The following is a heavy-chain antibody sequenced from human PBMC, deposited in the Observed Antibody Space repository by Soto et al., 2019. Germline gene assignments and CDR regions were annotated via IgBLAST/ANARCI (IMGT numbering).Heavy chain of an antibody. D-gene: IGHD3-3*01. CDR2: FDPEDGET. J-gene: IGHJ4*02. CDR3: ATFWSGYPPTRVDY. Sequence: GASVKVSCKVSGYTLTELSMHWVRQAPGKRLKWMGGFDPEDGETIYAQKFQGRVTMTEDTSTDTAYMELSSLRSEDTAVYYCATFWSGYPPTRVDYWGQGTLVTVSS. V-gene: IGHV1-24*01. CDR1: GYTLTELS.